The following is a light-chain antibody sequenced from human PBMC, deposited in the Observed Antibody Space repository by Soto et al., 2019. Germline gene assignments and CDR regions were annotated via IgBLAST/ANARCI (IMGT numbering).Light chain of an antibody. V-gene: IGLV1-44*01. Sequence: QSVLTQPPSASGTPGQRVTISCFGSSSNIGRNTVNWYQQLPGTAPKLLIYSNSQRPSGVPVRFSGSKSGTSASLAISSLQSEDEADYYCAAWDDSLYVFGTGTKLTVL. CDR2: SNS. CDR1: SSNIGRNT. J-gene: IGLJ1*01. CDR3: AAWDDSLYV.